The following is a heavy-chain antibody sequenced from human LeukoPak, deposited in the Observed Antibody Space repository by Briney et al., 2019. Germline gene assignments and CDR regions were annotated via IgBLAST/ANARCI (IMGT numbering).Heavy chain of an antibody. CDR2: ISYDGSNK. J-gene: IGHJ6*02. CDR3: ARVNQQYYYGSGIYRFYYYGMDV. D-gene: IGHD3-10*01. Sequence: GGSLRLSSAASGYTFSSYGMHWVRQAPGKGLEWVSVISYDGSNKYYADSVKGRFTISRDNSENTLYLQMNSLRAEDTALYYCARVNQQYYYGSGIYRFYYYGMDVWGQGTTVTVSS. V-gene: IGHV3-30*03. CDR1: GYTFSSYG.